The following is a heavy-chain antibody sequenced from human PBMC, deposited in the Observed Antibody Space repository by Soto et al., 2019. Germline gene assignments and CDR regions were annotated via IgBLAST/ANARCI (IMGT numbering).Heavy chain of an antibody. CDR1: GFTFSSYA. CDR2: ISGSGGST. J-gene: IGHJ1*01. V-gene: IGHV3-23*01. Sequence: GGSLRLSCAASGFTFSSYAMSWVRQAPGKGLEWVSAISGSGGSTYYADSVKGRFTISRDNSKNTLYLQMNSLRAEDTAVYYCAKSSGDYPGGAEYFQHWGQGTLVTVSS. D-gene: IGHD2-21*02. CDR3: AKSSGDYPGGAEYFQH.